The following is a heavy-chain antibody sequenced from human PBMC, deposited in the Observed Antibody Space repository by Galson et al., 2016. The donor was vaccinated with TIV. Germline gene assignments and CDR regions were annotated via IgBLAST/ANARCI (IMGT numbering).Heavy chain of an antibody. Sequence: ETLSLTCTVSAGSISGTYYWGWIRQPPGKGLEWIGRIYHTGSTYYTPPLKSRVTVSVDTSKNQFSLRLNSVTAADTAVYYCATTGYCSGGNCYPQFDYWGQGTLVTVSS. CDR1: AGSISGTYY. D-gene: IGHD2-15*01. J-gene: IGHJ4*02. CDR2: IYHTGST. V-gene: IGHV4-38-2*02. CDR3: ATTGYCSGGNCYPQFDY.